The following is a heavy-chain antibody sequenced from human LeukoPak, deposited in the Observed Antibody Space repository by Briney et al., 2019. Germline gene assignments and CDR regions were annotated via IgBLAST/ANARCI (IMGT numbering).Heavy chain of an antibody. J-gene: IGHJ4*02. CDR2: INSDWSSI. V-gene: IGHV3-74*01. Sequence: PGGSLRLSCAASGFTLRKFCVHWVRQAPGKGLVGVSRINSDWSSIIYGDAVKGLFTISRDNDKNTLYLQMNSLRAEDTDAYYCVRDSYGSGSYYESGFDYWGQGTLVTVSS. D-gene: IGHD3-10*01. CDR3: VRDSYGSGSYYESGFDY. CDR1: GFTLRKFC.